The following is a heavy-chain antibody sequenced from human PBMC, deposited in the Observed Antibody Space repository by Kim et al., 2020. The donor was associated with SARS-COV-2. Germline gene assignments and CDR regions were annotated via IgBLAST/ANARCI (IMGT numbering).Heavy chain of an antibody. CDR1: GFTFSDYY. J-gene: IGHJ6*02. Sequence: GGSLRLSCAASGFTFSDYYMSWIRQAPGKGLEWVSYISSSSSYTNYADSVKGRFTISRDNAKNSLYLQMNSLRAEDTAVYYCARGYCGGDCPSDYYYYGMDVWGQGTTVSVSS. CDR3: ARGYCGGDCPSDYYYYGMDV. D-gene: IGHD2-21*02. CDR2: ISSSSSYT. V-gene: IGHV3-11*05.